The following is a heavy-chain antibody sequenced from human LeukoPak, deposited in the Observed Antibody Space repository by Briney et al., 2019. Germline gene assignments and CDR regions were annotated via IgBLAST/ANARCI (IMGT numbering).Heavy chain of an antibody. D-gene: IGHD3-10*01. Sequence: GGSLRLSCAASGFTLSSSWMHWVRQVPGKGLLWVSRINSDGSGTSYADSVKGRFTISRDNAKNTLYLQMNSLRVEDTAVYYCARGYGSGIHGNSLDYWGQGTLVTVSS. V-gene: IGHV3-74*01. CDR2: INSDGSGT. CDR1: GFTLSSSW. CDR3: ARGYGSGIHGNSLDY. J-gene: IGHJ4*02.